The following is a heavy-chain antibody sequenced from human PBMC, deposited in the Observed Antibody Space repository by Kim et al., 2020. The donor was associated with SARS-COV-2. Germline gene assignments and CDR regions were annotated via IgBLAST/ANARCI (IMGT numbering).Heavy chain of an antibody. CDR1: GGSISSYY. D-gene: IGHD4-17*01. CDR3: AATALTTVVDAAFDI. Sequence: SETLSLTCTVSGGSISSYYWSWIRQPPGKGLEWIGYIYYSGSTNYNPSLKSRVTISVDTSKNQFSLKLSSVTAADTAVYYFAATALTTVVDAAFDIWGQG. CDR2: IYYSGST. J-gene: IGHJ3*02. V-gene: IGHV4-59*08.